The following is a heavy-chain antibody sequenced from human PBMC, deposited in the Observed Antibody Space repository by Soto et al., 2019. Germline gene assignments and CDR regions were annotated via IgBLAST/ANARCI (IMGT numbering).Heavy chain of an antibody. CDR2: IIPILGIA. V-gene: IGHV1-69*02. Sequence: ASVKVSCKASGGTFSSYTIGWVRQAPGQGLEWMGRIIPILGIANYAQKFQGRVTITADKSTSTAYMELSSLRSEDTAVYYCARVLVAGTPYYFDYWGQGTLVTVSS. CDR3: ARVLVAGTPYYFDY. D-gene: IGHD6-19*01. CDR1: GGTFSSYT. J-gene: IGHJ4*02.